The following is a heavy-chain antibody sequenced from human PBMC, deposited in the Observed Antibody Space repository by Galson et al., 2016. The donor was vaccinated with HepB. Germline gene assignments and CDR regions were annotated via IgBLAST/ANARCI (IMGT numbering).Heavy chain of an antibody. CDR3: AKSPGYDYVKGRTVDY. J-gene: IGHJ4*02. V-gene: IGHV3-23*01. CDR1: GFTFSSYA. D-gene: IGHD3-16*01. Sequence: SLRLSCAASGFTFSSYAMSWVRQAPGKGLEWVSGISGSGGSTHSADSVRGRFTISRDNSKNTLYLQMISLRVEDTAVYYCAKSPGYDYVKGRTVDYWGQGALVTVSS. CDR2: ISGSGGST.